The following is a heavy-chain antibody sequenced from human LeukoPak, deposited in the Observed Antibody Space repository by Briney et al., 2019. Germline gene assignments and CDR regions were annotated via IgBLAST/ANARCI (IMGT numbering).Heavy chain of an antibody. J-gene: IGHJ4*02. V-gene: IGHV4-38-2*02. CDR2: IYHSGST. Sequence: PSETLSLTCTVSGYSISSGYYWGWIRQPPGKGLEWIGSIYHSGSTYYNPSLKSRVTTSVDTSKNQFSLKLSSVTAADTAVYYCGGIAAAGNLYSFDYWGQGTLVTVSS. D-gene: IGHD6-13*01. CDR3: GGIAAAGNLYSFDY. CDR1: GYSISSGYY.